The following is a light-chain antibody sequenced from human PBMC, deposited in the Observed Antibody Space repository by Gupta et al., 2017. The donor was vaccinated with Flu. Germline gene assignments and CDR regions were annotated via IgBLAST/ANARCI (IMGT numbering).Light chain of an antibody. V-gene: IGLV2-11*01. CDR3: CAYAGNDNLV. J-gene: IGLJ2*01. CDR2: DVH. CDR1: SDDVGRYDF. Sequence: QSDLTQPPSVSGSPGQSVTISFAGTSDDVGRYDFVSWYFQPPGKAPQMLIYDVHKRPAGVPRLFSGSEAGNTASLSIAGLQEDEDGCYYCCAYAGNDNLVFGGGTKVTVL.